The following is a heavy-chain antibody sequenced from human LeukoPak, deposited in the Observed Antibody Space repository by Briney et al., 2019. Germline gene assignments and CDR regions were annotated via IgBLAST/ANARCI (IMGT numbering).Heavy chain of an antibody. D-gene: IGHD1-26*01. CDR2: IYYSGST. Sequence: PSETLSLTCTVSGDSISSSSYFWGWIRQPPGKGLEWIGSIYYSGSTYYNPSLKSRVTISLDMSKNQFSLKVNSVTAADTAVYYCASRGSQSLGRFDYWGQGTLVTVS. V-gene: IGHV4-39*07. CDR1: GDSISSSSYF. J-gene: IGHJ4*02. CDR3: ASRGSQSLGRFDY.